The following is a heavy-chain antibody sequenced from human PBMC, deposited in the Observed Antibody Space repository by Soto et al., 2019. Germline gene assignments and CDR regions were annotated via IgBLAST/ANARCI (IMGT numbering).Heavy chain of an antibody. CDR2: ISAYNGNT. CDR3: AREKYYYDSSGKNRFDY. CDR1: GYTFTSYG. Sequence: VASVKVSCKASGYTFTSYGISWVRQAPGQGLEWMGWISAYNGNTNYAQKLQGRVTMTTDTSTSTAYMELRSLRSDDTAVYYCAREKYYYDSSGKNRFDYWGQGTLVTVSS. D-gene: IGHD3-22*01. J-gene: IGHJ4*02. V-gene: IGHV1-18*01.